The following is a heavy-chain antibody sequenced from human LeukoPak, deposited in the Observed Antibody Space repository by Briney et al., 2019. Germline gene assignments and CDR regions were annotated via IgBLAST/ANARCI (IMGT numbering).Heavy chain of an antibody. D-gene: IGHD6-13*01. J-gene: IGHJ4*02. CDR1: GGSISSGDYY. CDR2: IDWDDDK. CDR3: ARSSPPESSSWFDY. Sequence: TLSLTCTVSGGSISSGDYYWSWIRQPPGKALEWLARIDWDDDKYYSTSLKTGLTISKDTSKNQVVLTMTNMDPVDTATYYCARSSPPESSSWFDYWGQGTLVTVSS. V-gene: IGHV2-70*11.